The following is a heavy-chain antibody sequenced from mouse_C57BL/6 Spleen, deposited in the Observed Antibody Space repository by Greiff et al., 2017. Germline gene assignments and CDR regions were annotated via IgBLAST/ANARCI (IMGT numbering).Heavy chain of an antibody. Sequence: ESGPGILQSSQTLSLTCSFSGFSLSTSGMGVSWIRQPSGKGLEWLAHIYWDDDKRYNPSLKSRLTISKDTSRNQVFLKITSVDTADTATYYCARTPRYGSSYNYAMDYWGQGTSVTVSS. CDR2: IYWDDDK. V-gene: IGHV8-12*01. CDR3: ARTPRYGSSYNYAMDY. J-gene: IGHJ4*01. D-gene: IGHD1-1*01. CDR1: GFSLSTSGMG.